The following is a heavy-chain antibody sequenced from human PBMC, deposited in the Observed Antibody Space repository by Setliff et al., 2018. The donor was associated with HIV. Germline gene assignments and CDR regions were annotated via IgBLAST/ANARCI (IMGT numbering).Heavy chain of an antibody. J-gene: IGHJ5*02. D-gene: IGHD3-9*01. CDR2: IYPGDSDT. CDR1: GYSFTNYW. Sequence: GESLKISCRGSGYSFTNYWIAWVRQMPGKGLEWMGIIYPGDSDTRYSPSFQGQVTISAAKSISTAFLQWSSLKASDTAIYYCARRRHSGYYDVLTGVNWFDPWGQGTLVTVSS. V-gene: IGHV5-51*01. CDR3: ARRRHSGYYDVLTGVNWFDP.